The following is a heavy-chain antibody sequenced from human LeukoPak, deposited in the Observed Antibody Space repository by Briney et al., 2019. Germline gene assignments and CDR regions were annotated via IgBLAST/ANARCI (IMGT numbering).Heavy chain of an antibody. V-gene: IGHV3-48*04. CDR1: GFTFNSYS. J-gene: IGHJ4*02. Sequence: HPGGSLRLSCAASGFTFNSYSMNWVRQAPGKGLEWVSYISSSSSTIYYADSVKGRFTISRDNAKNSLYLQMNSLRAEDTAVYYCARGDYYDSSRPEVKRNYWGQGTLVTVSS. CDR3: ARGDYYDSSRPEVKRNY. D-gene: IGHD3-22*01. CDR2: ISSSSSTI.